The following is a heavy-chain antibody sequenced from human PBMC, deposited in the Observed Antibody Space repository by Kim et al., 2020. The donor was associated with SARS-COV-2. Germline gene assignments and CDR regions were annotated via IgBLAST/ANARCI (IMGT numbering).Heavy chain of an antibody. CDR3: VKGGSDY. J-gene: IGHJ4*02. V-gene: IGHV3-7*01. D-gene: IGHD5-12*01. Sequence: GSDTYYVDSVKTRFTISRDNAKNSLYLQMNSLRFEETAIYYCVKGGSDYWGQGTLVTVSS. CDR2: GSDT.